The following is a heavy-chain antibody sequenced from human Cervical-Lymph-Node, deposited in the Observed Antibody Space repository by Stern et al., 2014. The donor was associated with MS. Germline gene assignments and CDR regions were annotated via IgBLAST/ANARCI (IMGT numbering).Heavy chain of an antibody. J-gene: IGHJ6*02. Sequence: QVQLVQSGPEVMKPGASVKVSCKASGYTFSNYAFSWVRQAPGQGLEWMGWISTFNGDTNYAQKIQGRVTMPTDPSTSTAYMELRSLRSDDTAIYYCARDSDYSSGSVNSFYYYAMDVWGQGTTVTVSS. V-gene: IGHV1-18*01. CDR3: ARDSDYSSGSVNSFYYYAMDV. D-gene: IGHD3-3*01. CDR1: GYTFSNYA. CDR2: ISTFNGDT.